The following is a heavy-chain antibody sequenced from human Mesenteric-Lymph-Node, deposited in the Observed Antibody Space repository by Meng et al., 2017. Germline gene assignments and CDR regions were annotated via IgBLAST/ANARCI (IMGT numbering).Heavy chain of an antibody. D-gene: IGHD6-13*01. CDR3: ARDWGINI. CDR1: GFTFSSYA. V-gene: IGHV3-74*01. CDR2: INTDGTTT. Sequence: GESLKISCAASGFTFSSYAMHWVRQAPGQGLVWVSRINTDGTTTTYADSVEGRFTISRDNGKNTLYLQMNSLRAEDTAVYYCARDWGINIWGQGTMVTVSS. J-gene: IGHJ3*02.